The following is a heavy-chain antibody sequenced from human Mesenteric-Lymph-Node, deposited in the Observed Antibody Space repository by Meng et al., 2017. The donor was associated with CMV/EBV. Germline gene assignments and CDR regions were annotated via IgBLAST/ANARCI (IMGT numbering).Heavy chain of an antibody. CDR2: IYSDGKSK. J-gene: IGHJ4*02. V-gene: IGHV3-23*03. D-gene: IGHD1-1*01. CDR1: GFTFSHYA. CDR3: AKVVGGINWALEC. Sequence: GGSLRLSCAASGFTFSHYAMSWVRQAPGKGLEWVSLIYSDGKSKAYTDYVKGHFTISRDNSKDTLYLQMDNLRSEDTAVYYCAKVVGGINWALECWGQGTLVTVSS.